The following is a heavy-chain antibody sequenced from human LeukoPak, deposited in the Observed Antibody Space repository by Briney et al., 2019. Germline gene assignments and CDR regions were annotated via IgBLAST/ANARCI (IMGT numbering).Heavy chain of an antibody. D-gene: IGHD5-18*01. J-gene: IGHJ4*02. V-gene: IGHV3-7*01. CDR3: AQIYTYGSSQLDY. CDR1: GFALSNFW. CDR2: IKGDGSEK. Sequence: GGSLRLSCTASGFALSNFWMTWVRQAPGKGLEGVASIKGDGSEKHYVDSVRGRLAISRDNAKNSLYLQMNSLRAEDTAVYYCAQIYTYGSSQLDYWGQGTLVSVSS.